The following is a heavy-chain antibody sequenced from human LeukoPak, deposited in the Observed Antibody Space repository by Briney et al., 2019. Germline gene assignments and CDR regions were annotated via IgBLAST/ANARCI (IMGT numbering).Heavy chain of an antibody. CDR2: IQNDGNNK. V-gene: IGHV3-30*02. D-gene: IGHD6-19*01. CDR1: GFTFSNNG. Sequence: GGSLRLSCAASGFTFSNNGMHWVRQAPGKGLECVAFIQNDGNNKKYADSVKGRFTISRDSSKNTMYLQMNSLRPEDTAVYYCTRDSGIAVAATYDYWGQGTLVTVSS. CDR3: TRDSGIAVAATYDY. J-gene: IGHJ4*02.